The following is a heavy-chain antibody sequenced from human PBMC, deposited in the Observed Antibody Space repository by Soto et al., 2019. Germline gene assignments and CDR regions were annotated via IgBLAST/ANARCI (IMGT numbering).Heavy chain of an antibody. Sequence: GGSLRLSCAASGFTFSSYSMNWVRQAPGKGLEWVSSISSSSSYIYYADSVKGRFTISRDNAKNSLYLQMNSLRAEDTAVYYCARDADYDYIWGSYRYTEGWFDPWGQGTLVTVSS. CDR1: GFTFSSYS. CDR2: ISSSSSYI. D-gene: IGHD3-16*02. J-gene: IGHJ5*02. V-gene: IGHV3-21*01. CDR3: ARDADYDYIWGSYRYTEGWFDP.